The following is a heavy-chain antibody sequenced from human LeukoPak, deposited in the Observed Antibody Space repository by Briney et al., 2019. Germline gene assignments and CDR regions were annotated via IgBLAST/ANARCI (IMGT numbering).Heavy chain of an antibody. CDR2: IYYSGST. J-gene: IGHJ4*02. Sequence: SETLSLTCTVSGGSISSGGYYWSWIRQHPGKGLEWIGYIYYSGSTYYNPSLKSRVTISVDTSKNQFSLKLSSVTAADTAVYYCARALDYYYGSGSYQRYFDCWGQGTLVTVSS. CDR1: GGSISSGGYY. D-gene: IGHD3-10*01. V-gene: IGHV4-31*03. CDR3: ARALDYYYGSGSYQRYFDC.